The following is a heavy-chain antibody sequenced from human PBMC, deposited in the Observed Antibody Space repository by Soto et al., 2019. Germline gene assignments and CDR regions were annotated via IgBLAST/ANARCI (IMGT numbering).Heavy chain of an antibody. J-gene: IGHJ4*02. D-gene: IGHD6-6*01. CDR3: AREVAARLHS. CDR1: GYTFTSYD. V-gene: IGHV1-8*01. Sequence: QVQLVQSGAEVKKPGASVKVSCKASGYTFTSYDINWVRPATGQGLEWMGWMNPNSVNTGYAQKFQGRLNMTRNTSITTAYMELSSLRSEDTAVYYCAREVAARLHSWGKGTLVTVSS. CDR2: MNPNSVNT.